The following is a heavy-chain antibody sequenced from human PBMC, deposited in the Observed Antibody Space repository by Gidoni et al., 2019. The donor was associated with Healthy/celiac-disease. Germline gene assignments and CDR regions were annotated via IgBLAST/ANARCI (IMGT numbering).Heavy chain of an antibody. V-gene: IGHV1-69*04. CDR3: ARDPTYYYDSSGYKDFDY. J-gene: IGHJ4*02. CDR2: IIPILGIA. Sequence: QVQLVQSGAEVKKTGSSVKVSCKASGGTFSSYAISWVRQAPGQGLEWMGRIIPILGIANYAQKFQGRVTITADKSTSTAYMELSSLRSEDTAVYYCARDPTYYYDSSGYKDFDYWGQGTLVTVSS. CDR1: GGTFSSYA. D-gene: IGHD3-22*01.